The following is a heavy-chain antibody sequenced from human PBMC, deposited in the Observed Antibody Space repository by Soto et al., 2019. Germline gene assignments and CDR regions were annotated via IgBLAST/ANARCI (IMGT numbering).Heavy chain of an antibody. Sequence: SETLSLTCTVSGGSISSYYCSWIRQPPGKGLEWIGHVYYSGSTNYNPSLKSRVTISVDTSKNQFSLKLSSVTAADTAMYYCARAGAATLSDYWGQGTLVTVSS. CDR1: GGSISSYY. CDR2: VYYSGST. V-gene: IGHV4-59*01. D-gene: IGHD2-15*01. CDR3: ARAGAATLSDY. J-gene: IGHJ4*02.